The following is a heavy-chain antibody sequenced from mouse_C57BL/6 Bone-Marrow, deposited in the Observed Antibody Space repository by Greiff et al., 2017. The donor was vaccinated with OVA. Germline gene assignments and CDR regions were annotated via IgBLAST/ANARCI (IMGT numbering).Heavy chain of an antibody. J-gene: IGHJ4*01. CDR3: TRGYSNYYAMDY. D-gene: IGHD2-5*01. CDR2: IDPETGGT. Sequence: VKLMESGAELVRPGASVTLSCKASGYTFTDYEMHWVKQTPVHGLEWIGAIDPETGGTAYNQKFKGKAILTADKSSSTAYMELRSLTSEDSAVYYCTRGYSNYYAMDYGGQGTSVTVSA. CDR1: GYTFTDYE. V-gene: IGHV1-15*01.